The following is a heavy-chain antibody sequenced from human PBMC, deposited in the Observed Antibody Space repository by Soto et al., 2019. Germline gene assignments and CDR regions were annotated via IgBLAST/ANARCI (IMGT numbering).Heavy chain of an antibody. CDR1: GFTFSSHA. D-gene: IGHD2-2*01. J-gene: IGHJ4*02. Sequence: GGSLRLSCAASGFTFSSHAMSWVRQAPGKGLEWVSAISGSGGSTYYADSVKGRFTISRDNSKNTLYLQMNSLRAEDTAVYYCAKDRSLPVPAANTILFDYWGQGTLVTVSS. CDR2: ISGSGGST. CDR3: AKDRSLPVPAANTILFDY. V-gene: IGHV3-23*01.